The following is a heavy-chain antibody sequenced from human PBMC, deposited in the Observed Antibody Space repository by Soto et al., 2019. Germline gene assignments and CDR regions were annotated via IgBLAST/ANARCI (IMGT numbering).Heavy chain of an antibody. CDR1: GYTFTGYY. V-gene: IGHV1-2*02. J-gene: IGHJ6*02. CDR2: INPNSGGT. D-gene: IGHD3-10*01. CDR3: ARGIGGWFGVAYYYGMDV. Sequence: ASVKVSCKASGYTFTGYYMHWVRQAPGQGLEWMGWINPNSGGTNYAQKLQGRVTMTTDTSTSTAYMDLRSLRSDDTAVYYCARGIGGWFGVAYYYGMDVWGQGTTVNVSS.